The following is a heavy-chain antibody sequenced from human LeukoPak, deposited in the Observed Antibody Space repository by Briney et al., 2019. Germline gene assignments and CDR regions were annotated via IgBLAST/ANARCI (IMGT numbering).Heavy chain of an antibody. CDR2: ISHSGST. CDR3: VTYYYGSSAPKRNY. Sequence: SETLSLTCAVYGGSFSGYYWSWIRQPPGKGLEWIGEISHSGSTTYNPSLRSRVTISGDTSKKQFSLKLSSVTAPDTAVYYCVTYYYGSSAPKRNYWGQGILVTVSS. J-gene: IGHJ4*02. V-gene: IGHV4-34*01. D-gene: IGHD3-22*01. CDR1: GGSFSGYY.